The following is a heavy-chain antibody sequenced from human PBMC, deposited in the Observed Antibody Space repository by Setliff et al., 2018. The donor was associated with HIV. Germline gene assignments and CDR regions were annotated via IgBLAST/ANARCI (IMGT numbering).Heavy chain of an antibody. CDR3: ASPKERYYYGSGTNVREYYGMDV. CDR2: INHSGST. CDR1: GGSFSGYY. J-gene: IGHJ6*02. Sequence: PSETLSLTCAVYGGSFSGYYWSWIRQSPGKGLEWIGEINHSGSTNYNPSLKSRVTILGDTSKNQFSLKLSSVTAADTAVYYCASPKERYYYGSGTNVREYYGMDVWGQGTTVTVSS. V-gene: IGHV4-34*01. D-gene: IGHD3-10*01.